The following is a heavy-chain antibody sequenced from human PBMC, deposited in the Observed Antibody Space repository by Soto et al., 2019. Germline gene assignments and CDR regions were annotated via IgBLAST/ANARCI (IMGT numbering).Heavy chain of an antibody. D-gene: IGHD4-17*01. CDR2: IYSGDPT. V-gene: IGHV3-66*01. CDR1: GFTVSSNY. J-gene: IGHJ6*02. Sequence: GGSLRLSCAASGFTVSSNYMSWVRQAPGKGLEWVSVIYSGDPTYYADSVKGRFTNSRDNSKNSLYLQMNSLRADDTAVYYCATFTVTTLNYYYYGMDVWGQGT. CDR3: ATFTVTTLNYYYYGMDV.